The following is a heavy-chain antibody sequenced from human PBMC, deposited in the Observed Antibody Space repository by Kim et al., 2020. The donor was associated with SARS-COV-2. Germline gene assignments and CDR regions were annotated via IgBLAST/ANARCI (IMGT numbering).Heavy chain of an antibody. V-gene: IGHV3-48*02. D-gene: IGHD6-19*01. J-gene: IGHJ3*02. CDR3: ARERQWLVRGTFEI. Sequence: NYGKGRLPNARDNAKNSLYLQMNSLRDEDTAVYYCARERQWLVRGTFEIWGQGTKVTVSS.